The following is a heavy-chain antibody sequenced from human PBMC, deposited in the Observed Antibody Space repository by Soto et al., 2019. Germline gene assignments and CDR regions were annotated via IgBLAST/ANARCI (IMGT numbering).Heavy chain of an antibody. D-gene: IGHD3-22*01. J-gene: IGHJ4*02. Sequence: VKVSCKASGGTFSSYAISWVRQAPGQGLEWMGGIIPIFGTANYAQKFQGRVTITADESTSTAYMELSSLRSEDTAVYYCARDLGLYYDSSGSPPTGDYWGQGTLVTV. CDR3: ARDLGLYYDSSGSPPTGDY. CDR2: IIPIFGTA. V-gene: IGHV1-69*01. CDR1: GGTFSSYA.